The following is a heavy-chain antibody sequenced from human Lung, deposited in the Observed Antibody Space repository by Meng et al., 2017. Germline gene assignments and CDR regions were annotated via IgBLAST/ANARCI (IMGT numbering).Heavy chain of an antibody. J-gene: IGHJ5*02. CDR3: VRGGQDQAYYDFWSGPFDP. Sequence: QVQFPGPAPGLVTPSGTLSLTCAVFGGSLSSRNWWSWVRQSPGKGLEWIGEIYHSGRTNYNPSLESRVTISLDKSQNHFSLKVKSVTAADTAVYYCVRGGQDQAYYDFWSGPFDPWGQGTLVTVSS. CDR2: IYHSGRT. D-gene: IGHD3-3*01. V-gene: IGHV4-4*02. CDR1: GGSLSSRNW.